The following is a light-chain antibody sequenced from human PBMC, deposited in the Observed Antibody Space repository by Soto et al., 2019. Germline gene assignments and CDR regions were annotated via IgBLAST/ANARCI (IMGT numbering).Light chain of an antibody. CDR3: QQYYSYPRT. CDR1: QSIGRW. Sequence: DIQVTQSPSTLSASVGDRVSITCRASQSIGRWLAWYQQKSGKAPKLLIYAASTLQSGVPSRFSGSGSGTDFTLTISCLQSEDFATYYCQQYYSYPRTFGQGTKVDIK. J-gene: IGKJ1*01. CDR2: AAS. V-gene: IGKV1-5*01.